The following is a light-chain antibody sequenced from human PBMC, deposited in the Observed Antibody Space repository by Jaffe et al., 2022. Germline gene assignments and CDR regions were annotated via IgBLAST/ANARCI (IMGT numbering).Light chain of an antibody. J-gene: IGLJ2*01. V-gene: IGLV2-23*01. CDR3: CSYAGSSTLI. CDR2: EGS. Sequence: QSALIQPASVSGSPGQSITISCTGTSSDVGNYNRVSWYQKHPDKAPKLVIYEGSERPSGVSNRFSGSKSVNTASLTISGLQAEDEADYYCCSYAGSSTLIFGGGTKLTVL. CDR1: SSDVGNYNR.